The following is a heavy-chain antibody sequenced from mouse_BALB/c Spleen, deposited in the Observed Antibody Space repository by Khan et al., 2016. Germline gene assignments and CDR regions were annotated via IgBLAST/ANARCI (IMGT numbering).Heavy chain of an antibody. Sequence: QVQLKESGAELMKPGASVKISCKATGYTFSRYWIEWVKERPGHGLAWIGEILPGTGSTNYNEKLKGKATFTAETSSNTAYIQLSSLTSDDSAVYYCARVSYWGRWTLVTVSA. CDR3: ARVSY. V-gene: IGHV1-9*01. CDR1: GYTFSRYW. CDR2: ILPGTGST. J-gene: IGHJ3*01.